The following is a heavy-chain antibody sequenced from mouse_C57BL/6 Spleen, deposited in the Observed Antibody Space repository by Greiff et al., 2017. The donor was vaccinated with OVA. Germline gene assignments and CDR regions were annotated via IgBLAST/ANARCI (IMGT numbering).Heavy chain of an antibody. Sequence: VQLQQSGAELVRPGTSVKVSCKASGYAFTNYLIEWVKQRPGQGLEWIGEINPGSGGTNYNGKFKGKATLTADKSSSTAYMQLSSLTSVDSAVYFGSRSDYDGGDYFDYWGQGTTLTVSS. CDR2: INPGSGGT. J-gene: IGHJ2*01. D-gene: IGHD2-4*01. V-gene: IGHV1-54*01. CDR3: SRSDYDGGDYFDY. CDR1: GYAFTNYL.